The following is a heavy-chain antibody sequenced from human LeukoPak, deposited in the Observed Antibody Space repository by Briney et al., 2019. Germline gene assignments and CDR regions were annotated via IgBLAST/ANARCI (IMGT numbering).Heavy chain of an antibody. CDR3: ARVHYDFWSGHYPPRVNMDV. CDR2: ISAYNGNT. J-gene: IGHJ6*03. V-gene: IGHV1-18*01. Sequence: ASVKVSCKASGYTFTSYGISGVRQAPGQGLEWMGWISAYNGNTNYAQKLQGRVTMTTDTSTSTAYMELRSLRSDDTAVYYCARVHYDFWSGHYPPRVNMDVWGKGTTVTVSS. D-gene: IGHD3-3*01. CDR1: GYTFTSYG.